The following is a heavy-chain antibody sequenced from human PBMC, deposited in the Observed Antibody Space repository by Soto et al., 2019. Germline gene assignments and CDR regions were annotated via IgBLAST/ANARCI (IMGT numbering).Heavy chain of an antibody. J-gene: IGHJ4*02. CDR3: ARGVAFLDY. CDR2: IHAGNGNT. V-gene: IGHV1-3*01. D-gene: IGHD2-15*01. Sequence: ASVKVSCKASGYTFSSYAIHWVRQAPGQGLEWMGWIHAGNGNTKYSQSFQGRVTISRDTSATTAYMELNSLRSEDTAAYYCARGVAFLDYWGQGPLVTVSS. CDR1: GYTFSSYA.